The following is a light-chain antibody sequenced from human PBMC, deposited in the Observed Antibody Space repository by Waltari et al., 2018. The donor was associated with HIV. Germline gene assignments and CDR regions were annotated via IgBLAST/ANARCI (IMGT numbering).Light chain of an antibody. CDR3: QSPDNTTSYWV. CDR2: KDT. J-gene: IGLJ3*02. V-gene: IGLV3-25*03. CDR1: ALPRLY. Sequence: SYALPQQPSVAVSPGQTSRITCSGGALPRLYAYWYQQKPGQAPPLLIYKDTERPSRIPERFPGSSSGTIVTLTISGVQAEDEADYYCQSPDNTTSYWVFGGGTKLTV.